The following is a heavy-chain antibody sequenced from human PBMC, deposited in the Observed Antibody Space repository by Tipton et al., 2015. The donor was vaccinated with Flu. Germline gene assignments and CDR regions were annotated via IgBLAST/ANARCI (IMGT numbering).Heavy chain of an antibody. Sequence: TLSLTCNVSGYSVRSDYYWGWIRQSPGKGLEWIGSVSHSGSSFYNPSLKSRVTMSVDTSKNLFSLKLTSVTAADTAVYYCARACGSGGNRWFDPWGQGALVTVPS. CDR2: VSHSGSS. CDR1: GYSVRSDYY. J-gene: IGHJ5*02. D-gene: IGHD2-15*01. V-gene: IGHV4-38-2*02. CDR3: ARACGSGGNRWFDP.